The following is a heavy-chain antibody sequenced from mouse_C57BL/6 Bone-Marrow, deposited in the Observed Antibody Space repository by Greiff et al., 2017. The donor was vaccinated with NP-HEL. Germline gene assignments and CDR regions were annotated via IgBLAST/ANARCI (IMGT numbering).Heavy chain of an antibody. CDR3: ARHVTTVFDY. J-gene: IGHJ2*01. CDR2: ISSGGSYT. CDR1: GFTFSSYG. V-gene: IGHV5-6*01. D-gene: IGHD1-1*01. Sequence: EVNVVESGGDLVKPGGSLKLSCAASGFTFSSYGMSWVRQTPDKRLEWVATISSGGSYTYYPDSVKGRFTISRDNAKNTLYLQMSSLKSEDTAMYYCARHVTTVFDYWGQGTTLTVSS.